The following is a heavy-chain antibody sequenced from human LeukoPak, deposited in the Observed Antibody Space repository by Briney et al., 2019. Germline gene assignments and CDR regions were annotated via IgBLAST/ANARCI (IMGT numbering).Heavy chain of an antibody. D-gene: IGHD6-13*01. V-gene: IGHV1-18*04. CDR1: GYTFTSYG. J-gene: IGHJ6*04. Sequence: ASVKVSCKASGYTFTSYGISWVRQAPGQGLEWMGWISAYNGNTNYAQKLQGRVTMTTDTSTSTAYMELRSLRSDDTAVYYCARDFSVAAGLSYYYYYYGMDVWGKGTTVTVSS. CDR3: ARDFSVAAGLSYYYYYYGMDV. CDR2: ISAYNGNT.